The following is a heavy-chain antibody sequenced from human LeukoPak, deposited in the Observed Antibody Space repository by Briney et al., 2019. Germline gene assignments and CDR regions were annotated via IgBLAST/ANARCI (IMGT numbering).Heavy chain of an antibody. J-gene: IGHJ4*02. CDR1: GFTVIRSW. D-gene: IGHD3-9*01. V-gene: IGHV3-7*05. CDR2: IKEDGSEK. Sequence: GGSLPETLATSGFTVIRSWRTWVRQAPGKGLEWVANIKEDGSEKYHVASVRGRATISRDHHKNLLYLQMNSLRAEDTAVYYCAGVDSGSPDYWGQGTLVTVSP. CDR3: AGVDSGSPDY.